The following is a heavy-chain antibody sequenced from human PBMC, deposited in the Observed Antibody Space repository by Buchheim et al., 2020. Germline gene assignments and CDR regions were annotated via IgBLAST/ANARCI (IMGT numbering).Heavy chain of an antibody. J-gene: IGHJ4*02. CDR3: AKASRSDASGYYYALDYFEA. CDR1: GFTFSSYE. D-gene: IGHD3-22*01. V-gene: IGHV3-48*03. CDR2: ISSSGSTI. Sequence: EVQLVESGGGLVQPGGSLILSCAASGFTFSSYEMNWVRQAPGKGLEWVSYISSSGSTIYYADSVKGRFTISSDNATNSLYLQMNSLRAEDTAVYYCAKASRSDASGYYYALDYFEAWGQGT.